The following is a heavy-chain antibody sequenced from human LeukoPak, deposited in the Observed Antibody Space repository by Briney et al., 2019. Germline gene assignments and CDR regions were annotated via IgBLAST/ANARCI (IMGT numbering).Heavy chain of an antibody. V-gene: IGHV4-39*07. CDR3: ARSRHSSSWYDLDYYYYGMDV. CDR2: IYYSGST. CDR1: GGSISSSSYY. Sequence: SETLSLTCTVSGGSISSSSYYWGWIRQPPGKGLEWIGSIYYSGSTYYNPSLKSRVTISVDTSKNQFSLKLSSVTAADTAVYYCARSRHSSSWYDLDYYYYGMDVWGQGTTVTVSS. D-gene: IGHD6-13*01. J-gene: IGHJ6*02.